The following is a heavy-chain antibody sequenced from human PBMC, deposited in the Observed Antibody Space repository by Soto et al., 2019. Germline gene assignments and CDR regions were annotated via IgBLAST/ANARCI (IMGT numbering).Heavy chain of an antibody. J-gene: IGHJ4*02. D-gene: IGHD2-2*03. V-gene: IGHV1-69*06. CDR3: ASSYGYCSSTSCLRPFDY. Sequence: ASVKVSCKASGGTFSSYAISWVRQAPGQGLEWMGGIIPIFGTANYAQKFQGRVTITADKSTSTAYMGLSSLRSEDTAVYYCASSYGYCSSTSCLRPFDYWGQGTLVTVSS. CDR2: IIPIFGTA. CDR1: GGTFSSYA.